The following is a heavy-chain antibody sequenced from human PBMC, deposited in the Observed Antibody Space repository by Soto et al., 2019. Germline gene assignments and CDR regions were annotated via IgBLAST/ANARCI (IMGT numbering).Heavy chain of an antibody. D-gene: IGHD6-19*01. CDR3: ARDTSRAVAGPLDY. Sequence: SSVKVSCKSSGGTFSIYAISWVRQAPGQGLEWMGGIIPIFGTANYAQKFQGRVTITADESTSTAYMELSSLRSEDTAVYYCARDTSRAVAGPLDYWGQGNLVTVFS. J-gene: IGHJ4*02. CDR1: GGTFSIYA. CDR2: IIPIFGTA. V-gene: IGHV1-69*01.